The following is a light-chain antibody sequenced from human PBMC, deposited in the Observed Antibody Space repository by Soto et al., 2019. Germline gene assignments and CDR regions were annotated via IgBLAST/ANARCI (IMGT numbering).Light chain of an antibody. CDR3: GTWDSSLSAHVV. CDR1: SSNIGNNY. V-gene: IGLV1-51*01. J-gene: IGLJ2*01. Sequence: QSVLTQPPSVSAAPGQKVTISCSGSSSNIGNNYVSWYQQLPGTAPKLLIYDNNKRPSGIPDRFSGSKSGTSATLGITGLQTGDEADYHCGTWDSSLSAHVVFGGGTQLTVL. CDR2: DNN.